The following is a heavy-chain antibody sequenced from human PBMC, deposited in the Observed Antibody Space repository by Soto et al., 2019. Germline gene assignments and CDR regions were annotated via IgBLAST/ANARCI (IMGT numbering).Heavy chain of an antibody. D-gene: IGHD1-26*01. Sequence: SQTLSLTCAISGDSVSSNSAAWNWIRQSASRGLEWLGRTYYRSKWYNDYAVSVKSRITINPDTSKNQFSLQLNSVTPEDTAVYYCVGQELLSAFDIWGQGTMVTVSS. V-gene: IGHV6-1*01. J-gene: IGHJ3*02. CDR3: VGQELLSAFDI. CDR1: GDSVSSNSAA. CDR2: TYYRSKWYN.